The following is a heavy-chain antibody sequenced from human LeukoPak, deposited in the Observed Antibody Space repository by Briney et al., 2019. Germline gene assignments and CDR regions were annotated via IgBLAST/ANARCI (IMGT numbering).Heavy chain of an antibody. CDR1: GGSFSGYY. Sequence: SETLSLTCAVYGGSFSGYYWSWIRQPPGKGLEWIGEINHSGSTNYNPSLKSRVTISVDTSKNQFSLKLSSVTAADTAVYYCARLTIKRITMIVVVKDPFDIWGQGTMVTVSS. CDR3: ARLTIKRITMIVVVKDPFDI. V-gene: IGHV4-34*01. CDR2: INHSGST. D-gene: IGHD3-22*01. J-gene: IGHJ3*02.